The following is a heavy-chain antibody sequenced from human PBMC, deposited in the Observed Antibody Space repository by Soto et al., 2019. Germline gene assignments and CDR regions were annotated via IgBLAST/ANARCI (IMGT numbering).Heavy chain of an antibody. CDR2: IIPIFGTA. Sequence: SVKVSCKASGGTFSSYAISWVRQAPGQGLEWMGGIIPIFGTANYAQKFQGRVTITADESTSTAYMELSSLRSEDTAVYYCARDQGIAAAGTGSRHFDYWGQGTLVTVSS. CDR1: GGTFSSYA. D-gene: IGHD6-13*01. CDR3: ARDQGIAAAGTGSRHFDY. J-gene: IGHJ4*02. V-gene: IGHV1-69*13.